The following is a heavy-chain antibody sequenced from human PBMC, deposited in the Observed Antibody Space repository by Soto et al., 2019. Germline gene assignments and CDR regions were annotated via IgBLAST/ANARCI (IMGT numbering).Heavy chain of an antibody. D-gene: IGHD3-10*01. Sequence: QLQLQESGPGLVKPSETLSLTCTVSGGSISSSSYNWGWIRQPPGKGLEWIGSIYYSGSTYYNPSLKSRVTISVDTSKNQFSLKLSSVTAADTAVYYCARIGFGSGSYGRYYCYGMDVWGQGTTVTVSS. J-gene: IGHJ6*02. CDR1: GGSISSSSYN. CDR2: IYYSGST. CDR3: ARIGFGSGSYGRYYCYGMDV. V-gene: IGHV4-39*01.